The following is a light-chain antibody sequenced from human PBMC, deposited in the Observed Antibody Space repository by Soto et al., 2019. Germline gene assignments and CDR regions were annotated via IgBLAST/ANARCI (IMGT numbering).Light chain of an antibody. V-gene: IGKV1-27*01. Sequence: DIQMTQSQSSLSASVGDRVTITCRASQGISSFVAWYQQKPGKVPRLLISGASTLQSGVPSRFSGSGSGTDFTLTITSLQPEDVATYYCQKYSSVITFGQGTRLEIK. CDR3: QKYSSVIT. CDR1: QGISSF. J-gene: IGKJ5*01. CDR2: GAS.